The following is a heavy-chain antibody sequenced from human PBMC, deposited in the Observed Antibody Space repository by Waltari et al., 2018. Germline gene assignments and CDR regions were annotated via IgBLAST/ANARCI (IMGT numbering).Heavy chain of an antibody. V-gene: IGHV5-51*01. CDR3: ARHLYGDDFFFDY. CDR1: GYSFTSYW. Sequence: EVQLVQSGAEVKKPGASLKISGKGSGYSFTSYWIGRGRQMPGKGLEWMGIIYPGDSDTRYSPSFQGQVTISADKSISTAYLQWSSLKASDTAMYYCARHLYGDDFFFDYWGQGTLVTVSS. D-gene: IGHD4-17*01. J-gene: IGHJ4*02. CDR2: IYPGDSDT.